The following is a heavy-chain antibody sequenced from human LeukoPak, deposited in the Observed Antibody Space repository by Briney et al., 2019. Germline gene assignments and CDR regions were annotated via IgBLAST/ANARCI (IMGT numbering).Heavy chain of an antibody. Sequence: GGSLRLSCAASGFTFSSYSMNWVRQAPGKGLEWVSFSSGGNTDHSDSVKGRFTISRDNSKNTLYLQMNSLRAEDTAIYYCARRAGEYSHPYDYWGQGTLVTVSS. CDR1: GFTFSSYS. CDR3: ARRAGEYSHPYDY. V-gene: IGHV3-53*01. CDR2: SSGGNT. D-gene: IGHD2-15*01. J-gene: IGHJ4*02.